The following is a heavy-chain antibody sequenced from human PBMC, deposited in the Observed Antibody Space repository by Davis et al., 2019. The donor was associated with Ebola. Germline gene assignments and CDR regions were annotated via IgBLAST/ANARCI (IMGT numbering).Heavy chain of an antibody. CDR1: GFTFSNYW. D-gene: IGHD2-2*01. J-gene: IGHJ4*02. V-gene: IGHV3-7*01. CDR2: IKQDGSEE. CDR3: ARGGRVTHCGSTSCSSY. Sequence: PGGSLRLSCAVSGFTFSNYWMSWVRQAPGKGLEWVANIKQDGSEENYVDSVKGRFTISRDNAKNSLFLQMNSLRADDTAVYSCARGGRVTHCGSTSCSSYWGQGTLVTVSS.